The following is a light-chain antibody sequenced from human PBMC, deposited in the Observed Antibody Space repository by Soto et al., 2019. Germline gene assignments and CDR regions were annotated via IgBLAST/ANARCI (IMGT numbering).Light chain of an antibody. Sequence: DIVVTQSPLSLSVTPGEPAPISCRSSQNLLHIDGYNYLDWYLQKPGQSPQLLIFLGSYRASGVPDRFSGSGSGTDFTLRISRVEAEDVGVYYCMQAVYTRTFGPGTKVEIK. J-gene: IGKJ1*01. CDR2: LGS. CDR3: MQAVYTRT. V-gene: IGKV2-28*01. CDR1: QNLLHIDGYNY.